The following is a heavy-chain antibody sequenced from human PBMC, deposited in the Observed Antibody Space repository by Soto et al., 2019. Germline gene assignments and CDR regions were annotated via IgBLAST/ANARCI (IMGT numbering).Heavy chain of an antibody. CDR3: ARMYYDYIWGSYHPEFDY. V-gene: IGHV3-48*01. J-gene: IGHJ4*02. CDR1: GFTFSSYS. Sequence: GGSLRLSCAASGFTFSSYSMNWVRQAPWKGLEWVSYISSSSSTIYYADSVKGRFTISRDNAKNSLYLQMNSLRAEDTAVYYCARMYYDYIWGSYHPEFDYWGQGTLVTVST. D-gene: IGHD3-16*01. CDR2: ISSSSSTI.